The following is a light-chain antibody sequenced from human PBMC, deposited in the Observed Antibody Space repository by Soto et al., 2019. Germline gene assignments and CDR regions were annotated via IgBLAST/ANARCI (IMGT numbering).Light chain of an antibody. Sequence: DIELTQSPSSLSASVGDRVTITCRASQSISTYLNWYQQKGGKAPKLLIHGASSLQSGVPLRFSATGSGTDFSLTIMSLQPEDFATYYCQQSYSTLLSFGGGTKVEI. CDR3: QQSYSTLLS. CDR1: QSISTY. J-gene: IGKJ4*01. V-gene: IGKV1-39*01. CDR2: GAS.